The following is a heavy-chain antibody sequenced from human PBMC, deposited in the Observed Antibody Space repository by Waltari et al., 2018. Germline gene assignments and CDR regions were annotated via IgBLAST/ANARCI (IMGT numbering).Heavy chain of an antibody. CDR2: NKPKVGGT. CDR1: GYSFTSYY. Sequence: QVQLVQSGAEVKKPGASVKVSCKASGYSFTSYYMYWVRQAPGQGLEWMGRNKPKVGGTNYAHKCQGRVTMTRDTSSNTAYMELNRLRSDDTAVYFCARGAYGDYGFDAFDIWGQGTMVTVSS. J-gene: IGHJ3*02. CDR3: ARGAYGDYGFDAFDI. D-gene: IGHD4-17*01. V-gene: IGHV1-2*06.